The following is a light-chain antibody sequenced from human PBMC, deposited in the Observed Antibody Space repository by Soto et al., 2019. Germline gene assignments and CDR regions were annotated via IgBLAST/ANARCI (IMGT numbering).Light chain of an antibody. V-gene: IGLV2-14*01. CDR3: SSYTSSSTLVV. CDR1: SSDVGGYNH. J-gene: IGLJ2*01. Sequence: QSVLTQPASVSGSPGQSITISCTGTSSDVGGYNHVSWYQQHPGKAPKLIIYEVRNRPSGVSNRFSGSKSGNTASLTISGLQAEDEADYYCSSYTSSSTLVVFGGGTKLTVL. CDR2: EVR.